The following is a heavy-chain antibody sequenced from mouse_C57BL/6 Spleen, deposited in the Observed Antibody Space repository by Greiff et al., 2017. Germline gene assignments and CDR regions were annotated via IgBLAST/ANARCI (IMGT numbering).Heavy chain of an antibody. V-gene: IGHV1-66*01. CDR1: GYSFTSYY. CDR3: AREGRSGFAY. CDR2: IYPGSGNT. J-gene: IGHJ3*01. Sequence: VQLQQSGPELVKPGASVKISCKASGYSFTSYYIHWVKQRPGQGLEWIGWIYPGSGNTKYNEKFKGKATLTADTSSSTAYMQLSSLTSEDSAVYYCAREGRSGFAYWGQGTLVTVSA.